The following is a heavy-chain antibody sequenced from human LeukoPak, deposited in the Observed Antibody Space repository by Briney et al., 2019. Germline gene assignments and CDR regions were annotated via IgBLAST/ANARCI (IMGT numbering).Heavy chain of an antibody. Sequence: ASVKVSCRASDYTFTNYGISWVRQAPGQGLEWMGWISAYNGNTNYAQKLQGRVTMTTDTSTSTAYMELRSLRSDDTAVYYCARIEVATTNFDYWGQGTLVTVSS. J-gene: IGHJ4*02. D-gene: IGHD5-12*01. V-gene: IGHV1-18*01. CDR2: ISAYNGNT. CDR1: DYTFTNYG. CDR3: ARIEVATTNFDY.